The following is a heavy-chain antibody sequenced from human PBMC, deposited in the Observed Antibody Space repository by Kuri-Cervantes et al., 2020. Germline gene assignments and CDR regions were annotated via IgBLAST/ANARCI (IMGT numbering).Heavy chain of an antibody. CDR1: GFTLSSYE. Sequence: AGSLSLSCAASGFTLSSYEMNWVRQAAGKGLEWVSYISTSGSTIYYADSVKGRFTISRDNAKNSLYLQMNSLRAEDTAIFYCARIGYSSSSLDYWGQGSLVTVSS. CDR3: ARIGYSSSSLDY. V-gene: IGHV3-48*03. J-gene: IGHJ4*02. CDR2: ISTSGSTI. D-gene: IGHD6-6*01.